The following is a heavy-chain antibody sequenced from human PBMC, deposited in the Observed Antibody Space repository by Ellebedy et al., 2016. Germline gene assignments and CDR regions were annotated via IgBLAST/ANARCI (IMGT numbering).Heavy chain of an antibody. J-gene: IGHJ4*02. V-gene: IGHV5-51*01. D-gene: IGHD6-13*01. Sequence: GGSLRLSXKGSGYSFTSYWIGWVRQMPGKGLEWMGIIYPGDSDTRYSPSFQGQVTISADKSISTAYLQWSSLKASDTAMYYCARRWYSSSWYRGTDEGFDYWGQGTLVTVSS. CDR2: IYPGDSDT. CDR1: GYSFTSYW. CDR3: ARRWYSSSWYRGTDEGFDY.